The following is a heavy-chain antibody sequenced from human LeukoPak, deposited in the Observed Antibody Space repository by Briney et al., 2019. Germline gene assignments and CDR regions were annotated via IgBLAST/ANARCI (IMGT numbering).Heavy chain of an antibody. CDR1: GGSISSYY. Sequence: SETLSLTCAVSGGSISSYYWNWIRQPAGKGLEWIGRIYASGSTNNPSLKSRVTMSLDTSKNQFSLKLSSVTAADTAVYYCARDTGYSVINWGQETLVTVSS. D-gene: IGHD5/OR15-5a*01. CDR2: IYASGST. V-gene: IGHV4-4*07. J-gene: IGHJ4*02. CDR3: ARDTGYSVIN.